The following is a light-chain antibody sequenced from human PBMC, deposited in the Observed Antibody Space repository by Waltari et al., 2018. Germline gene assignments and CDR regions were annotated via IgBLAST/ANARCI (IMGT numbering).Light chain of an antibody. Sequence: QSFLTQPPSLSAAPGQKVPISCSGRTPALGSYFVSWYQQLPGTAPKLLFYDNDKRPSGTPDRFSASKSGTSATLAITGLQTGDEAHYYCGTWDSSLSTVVFGGGTKLTVL. CDR3: GTWDSSLSTVV. CDR1: TPALGSYF. J-gene: IGLJ3*02. V-gene: IGLV1-51*01. CDR2: DND.